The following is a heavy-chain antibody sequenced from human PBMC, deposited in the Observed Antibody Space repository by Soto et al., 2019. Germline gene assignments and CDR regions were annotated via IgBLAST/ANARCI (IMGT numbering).Heavy chain of an antibody. CDR1: GGSISSGGYY. CDR3: ARDNRGRSGGSCYPDCWFDP. CDR2: IYYSGST. J-gene: IGHJ5*02. V-gene: IGHV4-31*03. D-gene: IGHD2-15*01. Sequence: QVQLQESGPGLVKPSQTLSLTCTVSGGSISSGGYYWSWIRQHPGKGLEWIGYIYYSGSTYYNPSLKSRVTISVDTSKNQFSLKLSSVTAADTAVYYCARDNRGRSGGSCYPDCWFDPWGQGTLVTVSS.